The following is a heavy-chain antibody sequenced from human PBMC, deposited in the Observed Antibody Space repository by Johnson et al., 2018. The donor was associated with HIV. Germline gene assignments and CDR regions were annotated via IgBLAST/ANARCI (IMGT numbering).Heavy chain of an antibody. V-gene: IGHV3-20*04. CDR1: GFTFDDYG. CDR3: AFPTGATTAFDI. D-gene: IGHD5-24*01. Sequence: VQLVESGGGVVRPGGSLRLSCAASGFTFDDYGMSWVRQAPGKGLEWVSGINWNGGSTGYADSVKGRFTISRDNGKKTLYLQMNSLRAEDTAVYYCAFPTGATTAFDIWGQGTMVTVSS. J-gene: IGHJ3*02. CDR2: INWNGGST.